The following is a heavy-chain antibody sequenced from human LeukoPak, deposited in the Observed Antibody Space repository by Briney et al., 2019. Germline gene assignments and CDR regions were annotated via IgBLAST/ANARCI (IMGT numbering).Heavy chain of an antibody. J-gene: IGHJ5*02. CDR2: IYHSGST. Sequence: SGTLSLTCAVSGGSISSSNWWSWVRQPPGKGLEWIGEIYHSGSTNYNPSLKSRVTISVDKSKNQFSLKLSSVTAADTAVYYCARVYCSGGSCPWSWFDPWGQGTLVTVSS. V-gene: IGHV4-4*02. CDR1: GGSISSSNW. D-gene: IGHD2-15*01. CDR3: ARVYCSGGSCPWSWFDP.